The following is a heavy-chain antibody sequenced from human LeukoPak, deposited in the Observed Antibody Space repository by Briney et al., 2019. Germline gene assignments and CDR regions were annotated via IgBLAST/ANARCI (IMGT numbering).Heavy chain of an antibody. CDR3: ARHASGYSSSWYSY. D-gene: IGHD6-13*01. Sequence: GESLKISYKGSGYSFTSYWIGWVRQMPGKGLDWMGITYPGDSDTRYSPSFQGQVTISADKSISTAYLQWSSLKASDTAMYYCARHASGYSSSWYSYWGQGTLVTVSS. CDR1: GYSFTSYW. V-gene: IGHV5-51*01. CDR2: TYPGDSDT. J-gene: IGHJ4*02.